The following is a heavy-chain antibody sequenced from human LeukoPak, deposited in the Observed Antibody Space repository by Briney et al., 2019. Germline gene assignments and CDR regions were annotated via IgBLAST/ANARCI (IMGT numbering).Heavy chain of an antibody. CDR3: ARGEITYYYDSSGYYAFDI. J-gene: IGHJ3*02. V-gene: IGHV4-38-2*02. CDR1: GYSISSGYY. Sequence: SETLSLTCTVSGYSISSGYYWGWIRQPPGKGLEWIGSIYHSGSTNYNPSLKSRVTISVDTSKNQFSLKLSSVTAADTAVYYCARGEITYYYDSSGYYAFDIWGQGTMVTVSS. CDR2: IYHSGST. D-gene: IGHD3-22*01.